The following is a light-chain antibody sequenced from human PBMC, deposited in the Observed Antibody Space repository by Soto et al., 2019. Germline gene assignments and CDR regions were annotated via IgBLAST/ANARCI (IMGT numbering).Light chain of an antibody. CDR3: QSYDSSLSGREV. J-gene: IGLJ2*01. V-gene: IGLV1-40*01. Sequence: QSVLTQPPSVSGAPGQRVTTSCTGSRSNIGAGYDVYWYQQLPGTAPKLLIYGNSNRPSGVPDRLSGSKSGTSASLAITGLQAEDEADYYCQSYDSSLSGREVFGGGTKLTVL. CDR1: RSNIGAGYD. CDR2: GNS.